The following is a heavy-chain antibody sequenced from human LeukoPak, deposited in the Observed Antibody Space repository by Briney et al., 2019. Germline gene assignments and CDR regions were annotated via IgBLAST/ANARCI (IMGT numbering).Heavy chain of an antibody. D-gene: IGHD2-2*01. Sequence: TASETLSLTCAVYGGSFSGYYWSWIRQPPGKGLEWVGEINHSGSTNYNPSLKSRVTISVDTSKNQFSLKLSSVTAADTAVYYCARAVPATALDYWGQGTLVTVSS. V-gene: IGHV4-34*01. CDR1: GGSFSGYY. J-gene: IGHJ4*02. CDR3: ARAVPATALDY. CDR2: INHSGST.